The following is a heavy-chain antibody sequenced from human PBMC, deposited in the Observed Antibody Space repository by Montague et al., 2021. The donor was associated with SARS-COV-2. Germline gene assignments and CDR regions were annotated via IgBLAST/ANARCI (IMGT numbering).Heavy chain of an antibody. D-gene: IGHD6-13*01. CDR1: GFTFSSFW. V-gene: IGHV3-74*01. CDR2: INSDGSST. Sequence: SLRLSCAASGFTFSSFWIHWVRQAPGKGLVWVSRINSDGSSTNYADSVKGRFTISRDNSKNTLYLQMNSLRAEDTAVYYCACLTVAVVGGAFDVWGQGTVVTVSS. CDR3: ACLTVAVVGGAFDV. J-gene: IGHJ3*01.